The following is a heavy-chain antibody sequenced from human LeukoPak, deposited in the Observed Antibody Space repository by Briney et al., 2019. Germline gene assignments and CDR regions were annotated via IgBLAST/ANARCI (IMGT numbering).Heavy chain of an antibody. CDR1: GFTFSSYG. V-gene: IGHV3-23*01. J-gene: IGHJ4*02. CDR2: ISGSGGST. CDR3: AEDHHQTYYYDSSGYYSQYFDY. Sequence: GGSLRLSCAASGFTFSSYGMSWVRQAPGEGLEWVSAISGSGGSTYYADSVKGRFTISRDNSKNTLYLQMNSLRAEDTAVYYCAEDHHQTYYYDSSGYYSQYFDYWGQGTLVTVSS. D-gene: IGHD3-22*01.